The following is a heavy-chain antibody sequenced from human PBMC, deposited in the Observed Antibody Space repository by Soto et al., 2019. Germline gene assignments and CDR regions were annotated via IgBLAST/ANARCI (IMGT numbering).Heavy chain of an antibody. V-gene: IGHV2-5*01. CDR2: IYYNDDR. CDR3: AHSDGGYEIIYFDF. D-gene: IGHD5-12*01. Sequence: GPTLVNPTQNLTLTCTFSGFSFTSAGVAVGWIRQTPGGALEWLTLIYYNDDRRFSPSLKTRLTITGDTSKNQVVLSLTNVDPGDTATYFCAHSDGGYEIIYFDFWGQGIPVTVSS. J-gene: IGHJ4*02. CDR1: GFSFTSAGVA.